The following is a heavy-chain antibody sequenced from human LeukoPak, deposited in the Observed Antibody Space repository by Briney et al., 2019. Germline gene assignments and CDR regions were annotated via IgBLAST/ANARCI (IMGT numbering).Heavy chain of an antibody. D-gene: IGHD3-22*01. CDR1: GFTFSSYW. Sequence: GGPLRLSCAASGFTFSSYWMSWVRQAPGKGLEGVANIKQDGSEKYYVDSVKGRFTISRDNAKNSLYLQMNSLRAEDTAVYYCARVRYYYDSSGYVEYFDYWGQGTLVTVSS. J-gene: IGHJ4*02. CDR2: IKQDGSEK. CDR3: ARVRYYYDSSGYVEYFDY. V-gene: IGHV3-7*01.